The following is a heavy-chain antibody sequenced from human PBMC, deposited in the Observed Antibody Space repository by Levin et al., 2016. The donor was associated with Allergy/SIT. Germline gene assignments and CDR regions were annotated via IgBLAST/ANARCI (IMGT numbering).Heavy chain of an antibody. CDR1: GYTFTTYA. CDR3: ARPLAMADAFDV. CDR2: VHSGHENI. V-gene: IGHV1-3*01. D-gene: IGHD5-24*01. J-gene: IGHJ3*01. Sequence: ASVKVSCKTSGYTFTTYAIHWVRQAPGQRPEWMGWVHSGHENIVYSEKFQDRLTITADTSASTAYMELRSLTSEDTAVYYCARPLAMADAFDVWGQGTVVTVSS.